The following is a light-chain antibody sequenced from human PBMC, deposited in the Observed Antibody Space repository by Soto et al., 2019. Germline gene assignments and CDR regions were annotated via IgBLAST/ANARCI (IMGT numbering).Light chain of an antibody. J-gene: IGKJ5*01. CDR3: QQYDNWPPT. Sequence: IVITQSPATLSVSPGKRATVSCRASQSVSSNLAWYQQKPGQGPRLLIYGASTRATGIPASFSGSGSGTEFTLTINSLQSEDFAVYYCQQYDNWPPTFGQGTRLEIE. CDR1: QSVSSN. V-gene: IGKV3-15*01. CDR2: GAS.